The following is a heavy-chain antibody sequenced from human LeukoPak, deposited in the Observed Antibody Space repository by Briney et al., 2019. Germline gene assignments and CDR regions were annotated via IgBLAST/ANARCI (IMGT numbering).Heavy chain of an antibody. D-gene: IGHD5-12*01. CDR3: ARVVVDIVATYIWFDP. CDR1: GYTFTGYY. Sequence: ASVKGSFKASGYTFTGYYMHWVGQAPGERGEWMGWINTNSGGTKYAQKFQGRVTTTSDTSISTAYMQLSRLRSDDTAVYYWARVVVDIVATYIWFDPWGQGTLVTVSS. CDR2: INTNSGGT. J-gene: IGHJ5*02. V-gene: IGHV1-2*02.